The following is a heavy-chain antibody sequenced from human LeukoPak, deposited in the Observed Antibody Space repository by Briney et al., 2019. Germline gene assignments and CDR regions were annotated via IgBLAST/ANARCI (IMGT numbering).Heavy chain of an antibody. CDR3: ARARIDY. D-gene: IGHD1-14*01. CDR1: GFTFSSYW. Sequence: GGSLRLSCVGSGFTFSSYWMTWVRQAPGKGLEWVANIKDDGSEKYSVDSVKGRFTTSRDNAKNLLYLQMSSLRAEDTAVYYCARARIDYWGQGTLVTVSS. CDR2: IKDDGSEK. J-gene: IGHJ4*02. V-gene: IGHV3-7*04.